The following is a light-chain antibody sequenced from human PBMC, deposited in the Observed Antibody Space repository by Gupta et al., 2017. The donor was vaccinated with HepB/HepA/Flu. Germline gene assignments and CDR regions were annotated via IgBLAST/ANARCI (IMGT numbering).Light chain of an antibody. CDR1: QDISSW. V-gene: IGKV1-12*01. J-gene: IGKJ4*01. CDR3: QQANSFPPT. CDR2: ATS. Sequence: DIQMTQSPSSVSASVGDRVTITCRASQDISSWLAWYQQRPGKAPELLIYATSILQSGVPSRFSGGGSGTDFSLTISSLQPEDSATYYCQQANSFPPTFGGGTKVEIK.